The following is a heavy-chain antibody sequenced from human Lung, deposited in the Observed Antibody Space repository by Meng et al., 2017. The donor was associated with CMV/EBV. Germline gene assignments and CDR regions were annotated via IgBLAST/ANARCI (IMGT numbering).Heavy chain of an antibody. D-gene: IGHD2-21*01. CDR3: AKSQARTSIPET. CDR1: GYTFTGYY. J-gene: IGHJ4*02. V-gene: IGHV1-2*02. CDR2: INPNSGST. Sequence: ASXXVSXKASGYTFTGYYMHWMRQAPGQGLEWMGWINPNSGSTNYAPKFQGRVTMTRDTSISTAYMELSRLRSDDTAVYNCAKSQARTSIPETWGQGTPVTVSS.